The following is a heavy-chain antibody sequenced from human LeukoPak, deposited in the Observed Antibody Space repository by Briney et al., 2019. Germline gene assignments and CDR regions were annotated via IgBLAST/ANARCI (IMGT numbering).Heavy chain of an antibody. CDR3: AKDPGAGYYDSSGYGPLDY. V-gene: IGHV3-30*02. Sequence: GESLRLSCAASGFTFSSYGMHWVRQAPGKGLEWVAFIRYDGSNKYYADSVKGRFTISRDNSKNTLYLQMNSLRAEDTAVYYCAKDPGAGYYDSSGYGPLDYWGQGTLVTVSS. CDR1: GFTFSSYG. J-gene: IGHJ4*02. D-gene: IGHD3-22*01. CDR2: IRYDGSNK.